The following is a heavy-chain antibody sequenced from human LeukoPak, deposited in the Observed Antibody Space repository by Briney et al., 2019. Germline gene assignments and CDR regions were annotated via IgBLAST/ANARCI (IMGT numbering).Heavy chain of an antibody. CDR1: GYTFTSYG. CDR2: ISAYNGNT. CDR3: ARAWYSSSWYRFGWFDP. J-gene: IGHJ5*02. D-gene: IGHD6-13*01. V-gene: IGHV1-18*01. Sequence: ASVKVSCKASGYTFTSYGISWVRQAPRQGLEWMGWISAYNGNTNYAQKLQGRVTMTTDTSTSTAYMELRSLRSDDTAVYYCARAWYSSSWYRFGWFDPWGQGTLVTVSS.